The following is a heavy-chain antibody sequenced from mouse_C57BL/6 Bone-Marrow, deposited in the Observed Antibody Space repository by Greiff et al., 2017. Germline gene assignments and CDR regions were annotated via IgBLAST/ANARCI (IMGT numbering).Heavy chain of an antibody. Sequence: EVQLQQSGPELVKPGASVKISCKASGYSFTGYYMNWVKQSPEKSLEWIGEINPSTGGTTYNQKFKAKATLTVDKSSSTAYMQLKSLTSEDSAVYYCARKGDYDYDVHFDYWGQGTTLTVSS. CDR2: INPSTGGT. CDR1: GYSFTGYY. V-gene: IGHV1-42*01. D-gene: IGHD2-4*01. CDR3: ARKGDYDYDVHFDY. J-gene: IGHJ2*01.